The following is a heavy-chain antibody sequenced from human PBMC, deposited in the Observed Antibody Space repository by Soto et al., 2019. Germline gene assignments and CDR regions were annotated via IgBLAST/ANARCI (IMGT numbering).Heavy chain of an antibody. CDR1: GYPFTGYY. J-gene: IGHJ4*02. CDR2: INPKSGGT. D-gene: IGHD1-26*01. Sequence: QVQLVQSGAEVKKPGASVKVSCKASGYPFTGYYMHWVRQAPGQGLEWMGWINPKSGGTNNAQKFQGWVTMTRDTSISTAYMELSRLRSDDTAVYYYARDDGRDRFDYWGQGTLVTVSS. V-gene: IGHV1-2*04. CDR3: ARDDGRDRFDY.